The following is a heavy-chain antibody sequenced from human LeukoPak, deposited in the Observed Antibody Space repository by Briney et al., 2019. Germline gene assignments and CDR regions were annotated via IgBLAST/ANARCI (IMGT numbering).Heavy chain of an antibody. D-gene: IGHD6-13*01. CDR2: IKQDGSEK. J-gene: IGHJ4*02. CDR3: ARGRHGSSWYYFDY. CDR1: GXTFSSYW. V-gene: IGHV3-7*03. Sequence: GXTFSSYWMSWVRQAPGKGLEWXXNIKQDGSEKYYVDSVKGRFTISRDNAKNSLYLQMNSLRAEDTAVYYCARGRHGSSWYYFDYWGQGTLVTVSS.